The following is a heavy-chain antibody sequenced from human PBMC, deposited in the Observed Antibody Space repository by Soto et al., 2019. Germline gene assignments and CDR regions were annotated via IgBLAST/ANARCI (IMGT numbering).Heavy chain of an antibody. J-gene: IGHJ4*02. CDR1: GFTFSSYA. CDR2: ISYDGSNK. CDR3: ARDLVGATTIDY. V-gene: IGHV3-30-3*01. Sequence: GGSLRLSCAASGFTFSSYAMHWVRQAPGKGLEWVAVISYDGSNKYYADSVKGRFTISRDNSKNTLYLQMNSLRAEDTAVYYCARDLVGATTIDYWGQGTLVTVSS. D-gene: IGHD1-26*01.